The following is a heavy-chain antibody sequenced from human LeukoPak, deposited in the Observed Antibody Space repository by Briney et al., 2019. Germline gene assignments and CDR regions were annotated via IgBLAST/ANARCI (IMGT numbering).Heavy chain of an antibody. CDR2: IYYSGST. Sequence: PSETLSLTCTVSGGSISSYYWSWIRQPPGKGLEWIGYIYYSGSTNYNPSLKSRVTISVDTSKNQFSLKLSSVTAADTAVYYCARGPDYGGNKAADYWGQGTLVTVSS. J-gene: IGHJ4*02. D-gene: IGHD4-17*01. CDR3: ARGPDYGGNKAADY. V-gene: IGHV4-59*08. CDR1: GGSISSYY.